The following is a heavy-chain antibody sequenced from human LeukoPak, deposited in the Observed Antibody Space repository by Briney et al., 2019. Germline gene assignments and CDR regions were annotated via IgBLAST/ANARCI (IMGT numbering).Heavy chain of an antibody. Sequence: GGPLSLPCAAPGFTFRGYALHWFPKAPGKGLKNVSAISSNGGSTYYANSVKGRFTISRDNSKNTLYLQMGSLRAEDMAVYYCARGPNILTGYHPFDYWGQGTLVTVSS. CDR1: GFTFRGYA. CDR2: ISSNGGST. CDR3: ARGPNILTGYHPFDY. D-gene: IGHD3-9*01. J-gene: IGHJ4*02. V-gene: IGHV3-64*01.